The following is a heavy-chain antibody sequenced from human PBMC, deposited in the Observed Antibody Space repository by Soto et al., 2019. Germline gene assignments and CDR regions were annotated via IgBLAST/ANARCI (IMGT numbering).Heavy chain of an antibody. CDR3: ARYHSNYYFDY. V-gene: IGHV4-31*03. Sequence: QVQLQESGPGLVKPSQTLSLTCTVSGGSISSGGYYWSWIRQHPGKGLEWIGYIYNSGSTYYSPSLKSRVTLSVDTSKNQFSLKLSSVTAADTAVYYCARYHSNYYFDYWGQGTLVTVSS. J-gene: IGHJ4*02. D-gene: IGHD4-4*01. CDR2: IYNSGST. CDR1: GGSISSGGYY.